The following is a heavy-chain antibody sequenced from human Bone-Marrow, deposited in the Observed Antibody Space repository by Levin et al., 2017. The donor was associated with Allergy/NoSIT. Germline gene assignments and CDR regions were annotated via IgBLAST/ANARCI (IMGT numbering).Heavy chain of an antibody. V-gene: IGHV3-30*04. CDR2: LSHDGTME. Sequence: GESLKISCAGSGFIFNDYAINWVRQAPGKGLEWVAALSHDGTMEYFADSVKGRFTISRDNFKNTVFLQMNSLRPEDTAVYYCARDRGSCSGGYCYTPRHFDPWGQGTRVTVSS. CDR1: GFIFNDYA. D-gene: IGHD2-15*01. J-gene: IGHJ5*02. CDR3: ARDRGSCSGGYCYTPRHFDP.